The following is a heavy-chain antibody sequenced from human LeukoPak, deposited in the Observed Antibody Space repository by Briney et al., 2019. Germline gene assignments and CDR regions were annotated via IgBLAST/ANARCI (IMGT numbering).Heavy chain of an antibody. Sequence: GGSPRLSCAASGFTFSSYGMSWVRQAPGKGLEWVSAISGSGGSTYYADSVKGRFTISRDNSKNTLYLQMNSLRAEDTAVYYCAKRGWDYYDSEWYFDYWGQGTLVTVSS. CDR1: GFTFSSYG. CDR2: ISGSGGST. CDR3: AKRGWDYYDSEWYFDY. J-gene: IGHJ4*02. V-gene: IGHV3-23*01. D-gene: IGHD3-22*01.